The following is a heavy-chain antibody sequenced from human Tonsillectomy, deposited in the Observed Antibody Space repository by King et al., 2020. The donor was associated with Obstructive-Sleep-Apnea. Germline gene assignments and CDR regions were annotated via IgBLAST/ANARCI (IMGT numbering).Heavy chain of an antibody. J-gene: IGHJ4*02. CDR2: INLSGGST. D-gene: IGHD2-15*01. V-gene: IGHV1-46*01. Sequence: QLVQSGAEVKKPGASVKVSCKASGYIFTRYYMHWVRQAPGQGLEWMGMINLSGGSTSYAQKFQGRVTMTRDTSTSTVYLELSRLRSEDTAVYYCARGCVVAASFDQWGQGTLVTVSS. CDR3: ARGCVVAASFDQ. CDR1: GYIFTRYY.